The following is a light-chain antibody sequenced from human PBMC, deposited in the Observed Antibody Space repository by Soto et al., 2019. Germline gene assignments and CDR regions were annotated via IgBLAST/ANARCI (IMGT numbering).Light chain of an antibody. CDR2: ASS. V-gene: IGKV1-6*01. CDR1: QGIGTY. Sequence: AIQLTQSPSSLSASVGDRVTVTCRASQGIGTYLVWYQQKSGKAPTVLIYASSTLQTGVPSRFSGSGSGTDFSLTISSLQPEDFATYYCLLDFSYFWAFGQGTKV. CDR3: LLDFSYFWA. J-gene: IGKJ1*01.